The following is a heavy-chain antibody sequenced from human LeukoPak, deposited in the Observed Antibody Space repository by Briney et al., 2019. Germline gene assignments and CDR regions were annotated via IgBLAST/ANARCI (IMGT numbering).Heavy chain of an antibody. Sequence: ETLSLTCTVSGYSISSGFYWGWIRQPPGKGLEWVASIKQDGSEKYCVDSVKGRFTISRDNAKNSLYLQMNSLRAEDTAVYYCARVAGIAARQIVDAFDIWGQGTMVTVSS. CDR2: IKQDGSEK. CDR3: ARVAGIAARQIVDAFDI. V-gene: IGHV3-7*01. J-gene: IGHJ3*02. CDR1: GYSISSGF. D-gene: IGHD6-6*01.